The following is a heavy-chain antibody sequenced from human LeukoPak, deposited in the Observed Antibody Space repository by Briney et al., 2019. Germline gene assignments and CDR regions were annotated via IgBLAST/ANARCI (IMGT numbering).Heavy chain of an antibody. D-gene: IGHD1-26*01. Sequence: GGSRRLSCTAPGSTFTSYAMGWVRQAPGKGLEWVSAISGSGGSTYYADSVKGRFTISRDNSKNTLYLHMNSLRGEDTAVYYCAKGYGWEASYYYYYMDVWGKGTTVTISS. CDR2: ISGSGGST. V-gene: IGHV3-23*01. CDR3: AKGYGWEASYYYYYMDV. J-gene: IGHJ6*03. CDR1: GSTFTSYA.